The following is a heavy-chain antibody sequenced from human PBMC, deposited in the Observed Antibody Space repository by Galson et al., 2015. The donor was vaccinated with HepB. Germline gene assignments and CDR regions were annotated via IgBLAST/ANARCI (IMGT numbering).Heavy chain of an antibody. Sequence: QSGAEVKKPGESLRISCKGSGYSFINHWISWVRQMPGKGLEWMGRIDPSDSYTNYSPSFQGHVTFSADKSITTAYLQWSSLKASDTAMYYCARHVQNGYNYLPGGYGGQGTLVTVAS. CDR3: ARHVQNGYNYLPGGY. J-gene: IGHJ4*02. CDR2: IDPSDSYT. CDR1: GYSFINHW. D-gene: IGHD5-24*01. V-gene: IGHV5-10-1*01.